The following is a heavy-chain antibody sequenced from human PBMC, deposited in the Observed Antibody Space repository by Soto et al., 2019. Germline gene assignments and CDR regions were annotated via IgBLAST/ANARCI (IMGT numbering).Heavy chain of an antibody. Sequence: ASVKVSCKASGYTFTSYYMHWVRQAPGQGLEWMGIINPSGGSTSYAQKFQGRVTMTRDTSTSTVHMELSSLRSEDTAVYYCARSHIVVVPAAALDPWGQGTLVTVSS. V-gene: IGHV1-46*01. J-gene: IGHJ5*02. CDR3: ARSHIVVVPAAALDP. D-gene: IGHD2-2*01. CDR2: INPSGGST. CDR1: GYTFTSYY.